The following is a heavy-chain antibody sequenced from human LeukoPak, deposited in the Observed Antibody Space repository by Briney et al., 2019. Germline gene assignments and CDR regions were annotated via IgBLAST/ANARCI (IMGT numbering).Heavy chain of an antibody. J-gene: IGHJ4*02. CDR3: AKDVLRYFDWLFWGGYFDY. Sequence: GGSLRLSCAASGFTFSSYAMSWVRQAPGKGLEWVSAISGSGGSTYYADSVKGRFTISRDNSKNTLYLQMNSLRAEDTAVYYCAKDVLRYFDWLFWGGYFDYWGQGTLVTVSS. D-gene: IGHD3-9*01. CDR1: GFTFSSYA. V-gene: IGHV3-23*01. CDR2: ISGSGGST.